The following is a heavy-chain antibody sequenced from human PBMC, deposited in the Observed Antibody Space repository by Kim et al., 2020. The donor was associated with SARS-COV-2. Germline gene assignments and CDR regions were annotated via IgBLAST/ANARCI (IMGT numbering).Heavy chain of an antibody. CDR3: AKGSGGSGSYPWDY. V-gene: IGHV3-23*01. J-gene: IGHJ4*02. CDR1: GFTFSSYA. D-gene: IGHD3-10*01. CDR2: ISGSGGST. Sequence: GGSLRLSCAASGFTFSSYAMSWVRQAPGKGLEWVSAISGSGGSTYYADSVKGRFTISRDNSKNTLYLQMNSLRAEDTAVYYCAKGSGGSGSYPWDYWGQGTLVTVSS.